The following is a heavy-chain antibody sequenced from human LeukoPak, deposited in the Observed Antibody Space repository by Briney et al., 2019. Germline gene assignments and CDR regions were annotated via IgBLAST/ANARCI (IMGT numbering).Heavy chain of an antibody. Sequence: ASVKVSCKASGYTFTSYDINWVRRATGQGLEWMGWMNPNSGNTGYAQKFQGRVTMTRNTSISTAYMELSSLRSEDTAVYYCARIYYYDSSGYPAGDAFDIWGQGTMVTVSS. V-gene: IGHV1-8*01. D-gene: IGHD3-22*01. CDR1: GYTFTSYD. CDR2: MNPNSGNT. J-gene: IGHJ3*02. CDR3: ARIYYYDSSGYPAGDAFDI.